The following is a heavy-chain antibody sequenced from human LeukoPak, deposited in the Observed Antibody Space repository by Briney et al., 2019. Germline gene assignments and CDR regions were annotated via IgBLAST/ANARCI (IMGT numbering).Heavy chain of an antibody. D-gene: IGHD2-21*02. CDR3: AAVVVSGTPYFDY. Sequence: SETLSLTGTVSGGSIRSYYWTWIRPPPGKGLEWIGNMYYTGSTKYNPSLKSRVSISVDTSKNQFSLTLTSVTAADTAVYYCAAVVVSGTPYFDYWGQGTLVTVSS. CDR1: GGSIRSYY. V-gene: IGHV4-59*03. J-gene: IGHJ4*02. CDR2: MYYTGST.